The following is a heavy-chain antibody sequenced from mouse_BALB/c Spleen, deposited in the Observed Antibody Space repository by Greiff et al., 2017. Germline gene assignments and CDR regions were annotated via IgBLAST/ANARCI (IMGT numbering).Heavy chain of an antibody. D-gene: IGHD1-1*01. J-gene: IGHJ1*01. CDR3: ARNYYGSSYAGFDV. CDR2: INPSSGYT. V-gene: IGHV1-4*02. Sequence: VMLVESAAELARPGASVKMSCKASGYTFTSYTMHWVKQRPGQGLEWIGYINPSSGYTEYNQKFKDKTTLTADKSSSTAYMQLSSLTSEDSAVYYCARNYYGSSYAGFDVWGAGTTVTVSS. CDR1: GYTFTSYT.